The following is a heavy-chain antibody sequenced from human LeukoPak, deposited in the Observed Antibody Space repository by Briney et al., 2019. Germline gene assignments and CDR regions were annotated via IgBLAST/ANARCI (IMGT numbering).Heavy chain of an antibody. J-gene: IGHJ5*02. CDR3: ARYHYDFWSGYSSSVLRDWFDP. D-gene: IGHD3-3*01. CDR2: IYYSGST. CDR1: GGSISSSSYY. V-gene: IGHV4-39*01. Sequence: PSETLSLTCTVSGGSISSSSYYWGWIRQPPGKGLEWIGSIYYSGSTYYNPSLKSRVTISVDTSKNQFSLKLSSVTAADTAVYYCARYHYDFWSGYSSSVLRDWFDPWGQGTLVTVSS.